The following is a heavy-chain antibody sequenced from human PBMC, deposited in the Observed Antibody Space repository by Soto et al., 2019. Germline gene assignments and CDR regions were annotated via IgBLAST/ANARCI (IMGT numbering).Heavy chain of an antibody. Sequence: GGSLRLSCAASGFTFSIYGMHWVRQAPGKGLEWVAVISYDGSNKYYADSVKGRFTISRDNSKNTLYLQMNSLRAEDTAVYYCAKGFLPNYYYYYGMDVWGQGTTVTVSS. J-gene: IGHJ6*02. CDR1: GFTFSIYG. D-gene: IGHD3-3*01. CDR3: AKGFLPNYYYYYGMDV. V-gene: IGHV3-30*18. CDR2: ISYDGSNK.